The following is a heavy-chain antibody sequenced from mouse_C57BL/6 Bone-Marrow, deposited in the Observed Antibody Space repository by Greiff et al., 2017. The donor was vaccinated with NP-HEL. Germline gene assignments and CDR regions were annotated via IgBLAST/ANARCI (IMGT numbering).Heavy chain of an antibody. D-gene: IGHD3-1*01. CDR1: GFTFSSYA. Sequence: EVKVVESGGGLVKPGGSLKLSCAASGFTFSSYAMSWVRQTPEKRLEWVATISDGGSYTYYPDNVKGRFTISRDNAKNNLYLQMSHLKSEDTAMYYCASGAYWGQGTLVTVSA. CDR3: ASGAY. V-gene: IGHV5-4*03. CDR2: ISDGGSYT. J-gene: IGHJ3*01.